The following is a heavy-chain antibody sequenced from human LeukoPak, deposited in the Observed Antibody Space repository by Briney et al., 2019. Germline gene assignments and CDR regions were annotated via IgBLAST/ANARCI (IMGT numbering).Heavy chain of an antibody. Sequence: SETLSLTCTVSGGSISSSTYYWGWIRQPPGKGFEWIGNMHKSGVTSYNPSLKSRVTISIDTSTNQFSLMLNSVTAADTAVYYCARGPSSTSCWACGSTWPYYYYYMDVWGKGTTVTVSS. V-gene: IGHV4-39*01. D-gene: IGHD2-2*01. CDR2: MHKSGVT. CDR3: ARGPSSTSCWACGSTWPYYYYYMDV. J-gene: IGHJ6*03. CDR1: GGSISSSTYY.